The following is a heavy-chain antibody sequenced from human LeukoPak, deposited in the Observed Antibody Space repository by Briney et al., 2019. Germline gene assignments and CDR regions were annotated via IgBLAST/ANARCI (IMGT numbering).Heavy chain of an antibody. J-gene: IGHJ4*02. D-gene: IGHD3-10*01. V-gene: IGHV4-59*01. Sequence: SETPSLTCTVSGGSFSSYYWSWIRQPPGKRLEWIGYIYYSGSTNYNPSLKSRVSMSVDTSKNQFSLNLNSVTAADTAVYYCARTEYFFDHWGQGTLVTVSS. CDR2: IYYSGST. CDR1: GGSFSSYY. CDR3: ARTEYFFDH.